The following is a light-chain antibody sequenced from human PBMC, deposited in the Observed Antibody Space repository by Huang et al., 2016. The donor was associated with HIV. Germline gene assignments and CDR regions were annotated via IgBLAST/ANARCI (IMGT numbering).Light chain of an antibody. J-gene: IGKJ1*01. CDR3: MQVLQTPRT. V-gene: IGKV2-28*01. CDR1: QSLLHSNGKKY. CDR2: LGS. Sequence: DIVMTQSPLSLPVTPGEPASISCRSSQSLLHSNGKKYLDWYLQKPGQSPQLLIYLGSNRASGVPERFSGGGSGTYFTLKISRVEAEDVGIYYCMQVLQTPRTFGQGTKVEVK.